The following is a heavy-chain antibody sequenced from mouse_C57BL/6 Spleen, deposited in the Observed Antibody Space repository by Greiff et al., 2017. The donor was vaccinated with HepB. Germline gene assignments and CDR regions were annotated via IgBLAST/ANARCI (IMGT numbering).Heavy chain of an antibody. J-gene: IGHJ1*03. CDR2: IDPENGDT. Sequence: VQLQQSGAELVRPGASVKLSCTASGFTINDDYMHWVKQRPEQGLEWIGWIDPENGDTEYAPKFQGKATITADPSSNPAYLQLSSLTSEDTAVYDCTTNYGSDWYFDVWGTGTTVTVSS. D-gene: IGHD1-1*01. V-gene: IGHV14-4*01. CDR1: GFTINDDY. CDR3: TTNYGSDWYFDV.